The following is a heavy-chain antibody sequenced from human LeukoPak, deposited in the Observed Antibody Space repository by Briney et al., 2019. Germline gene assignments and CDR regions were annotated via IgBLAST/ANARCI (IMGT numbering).Heavy chain of an antibody. CDR3: AKVEGASKASVY. V-gene: IGHV3-48*01. D-gene: IGHD1-1*01. J-gene: IGHJ4*02. CDR2: ISSSSSTI. CDR1: GFTFSSYS. Sequence: GGSLRLSCAASGFTFSSYSMNWVRQAPGKGLEWVSYISSSSSTIYYADSVKGRFTISRDNSKNTLYLQMYSLRAEDTAVYYCAKVEGASKASVYWGQGAWSPSPQ.